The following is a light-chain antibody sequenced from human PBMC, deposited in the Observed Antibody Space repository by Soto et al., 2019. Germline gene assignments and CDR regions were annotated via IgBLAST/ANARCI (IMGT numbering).Light chain of an antibody. J-gene: IGLJ1*01. CDR1: SSDVVGYNY. CDR3: SSYAGSNHSPYV. Sequence: QSALAQPPSASGSPGQSVTISCTGTSSDVVGYNYVSWYQQHPGEAPKLMIYEVSKRPSGVPDRFSGSKSGNTASLTVSGLQAEDEADYYCSSYAGSNHSPYVFGTGTKVTVL. V-gene: IGLV2-8*01. CDR2: EVS.